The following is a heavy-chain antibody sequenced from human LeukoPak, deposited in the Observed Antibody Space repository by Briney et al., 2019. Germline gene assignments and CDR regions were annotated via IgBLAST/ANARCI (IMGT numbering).Heavy chain of an antibody. J-gene: IGHJ6*02. CDR1: GYTFTSYG. CDR2: ISAYNGNT. Sequence: AASVKVSCKASGYTFTSYGISWVRQAPGQGLEWMGWISAYNGNTNYAQKLQGRVTMTTDTSTSTAYMELRSLRSDDTAVYYCARGHLGNYYYGMDVWGQGTTVTVSS. D-gene: IGHD7-27*01. CDR3: ARGHLGNYYYGMDV. V-gene: IGHV1-18*01.